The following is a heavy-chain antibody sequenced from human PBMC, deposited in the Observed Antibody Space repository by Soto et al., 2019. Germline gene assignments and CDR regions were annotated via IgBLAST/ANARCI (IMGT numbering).Heavy chain of an antibody. CDR2: FDPEDGET. V-gene: IGHV1-24*01. Sequence: GPSVKVSCKVSGYTLTELSMHWVRQAPGKGLEWMGGFDPEDGETIYAQKFQGRVTMTEDTSTDTAYMELSSLRSEDTAVYYCATRGIAAAGYSPNYYYYGMDVWGQGTTVTVSS. CDR3: ATRGIAAAGYSPNYYYYGMDV. D-gene: IGHD6-13*01. CDR1: GYTLTELS. J-gene: IGHJ6*02.